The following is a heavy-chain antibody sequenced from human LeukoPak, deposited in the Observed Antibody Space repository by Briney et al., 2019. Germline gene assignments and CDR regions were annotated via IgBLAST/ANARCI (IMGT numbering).Heavy chain of an antibody. CDR2: IIPIFCTA. Sequence: ASVKVSCKASGGTFSSYAISWVRQAPGPVLELMGRIIPIFCTANYAQKFQGRVTITTDESTSTAYMELSSLRSEDTAVYYCARQGRDCSSTSCYPSYYYYMDVWGKGTTVTVSS. J-gene: IGHJ6*03. V-gene: IGHV1-69*05. D-gene: IGHD2-2*01. CDR3: ARQGRDCSSTSCYPSYYYYMDV. CDR1: GGTFSSYA.